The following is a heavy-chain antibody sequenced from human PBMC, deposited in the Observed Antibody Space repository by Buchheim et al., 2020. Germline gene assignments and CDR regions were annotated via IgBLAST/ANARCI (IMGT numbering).Heavy chain of an antibody. J-gene: IGHJ4*02. CDR2: ISYDGSNK. D-gene: IGHD4-17*01. Sequence: QVQLVESGGGVVQPGRSLRLSCAASGFTFSSYAMHWVRQAPGKGLEWVAVISYDGSNKYYADSVKGRFTISRDNSKNTLYLQMNSLTNDDAAVYYCAREVPTVISDYWGQGTL. CDR1: GFTFSSYA. CDR3: AREVPTVISDY. V-gene: IGHV3-30-3*01.